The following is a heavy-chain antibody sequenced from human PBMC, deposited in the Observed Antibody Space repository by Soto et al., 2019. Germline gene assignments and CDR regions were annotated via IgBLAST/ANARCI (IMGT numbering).Heavy chain of an antibody. CDR1: GFTFSSYE. CDR2: ITSGGTT. CDR3: ARVLYATWSSFDY. D-gene: IGHD1-26*01. J-gene: IGHJ4*02. Sequence: GGSLRLSCTASGFTFSSYEMTWVRQAPGKGLEWISYITSGGTTYYADSAKGRFTISRDNAKNSLYLHLNSLTAEDTAIYYCARVLYATWSSFDYWGQGTLVTVSS. V-gene: IGHV3-48*03.